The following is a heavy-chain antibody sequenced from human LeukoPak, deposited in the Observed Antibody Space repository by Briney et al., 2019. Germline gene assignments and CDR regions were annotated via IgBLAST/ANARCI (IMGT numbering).Heavy chain of an antibody. V-gene: IGHV4-59*01. CDR3: ARSSYYYGADAYDI. CDR2: IYYSGST. CDR1: GGSISSYY. J-gene: IGHJ3*02. Sequence: SETLSLTCTVSGGSISSYYWSWIRQPPGRGLEWIGYIYYSGSTNYNPSLKSPVTISLDTSKNQFSLKLSSVTAADTAVYYCARSSYYYGADAYDIWGQGTMVTVSS. D-gene: IGHD3-10*01.